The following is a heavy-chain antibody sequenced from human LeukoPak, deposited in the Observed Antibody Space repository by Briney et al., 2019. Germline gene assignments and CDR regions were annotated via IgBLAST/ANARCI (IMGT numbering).Heavy chain of an antibody. V-gene: IGHV4-34*01. Sequence: PSETLSLTCAVYGGSFSGYYWSWIRQPPGKGLEEIGEINHSGSTNYNPSLKSRVPISVDTSKNQFSLKLSSVTAADTAVYYCARDTRRYYDFWSVAYFDYWGQGTLVTVSS. CDR3: ARDTRRYYDFWSVAYFDY. CDR1: GGSFSGYY. J-gene: IGHJ4*02. CDR2: INHSGST. D-gene: IGHD3-3*01.